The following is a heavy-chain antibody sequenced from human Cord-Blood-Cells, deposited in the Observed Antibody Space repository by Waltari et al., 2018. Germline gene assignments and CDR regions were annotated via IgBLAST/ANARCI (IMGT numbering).Heavy chain of an antibody. V-gene: IGHV3-15*01. CDR3: TTVAYYDFWSGYYDAFDI. J-gene: IGHJ3*02. CDR1: GFTFSNAW. D-gene: IGHD3-3*01. CDR2: IKSKTDGRPT. Sequence: EVQLVESGGGLVKPGGSLRLSCAASGFTFSNAWMSWVRQAPGKGLEWVGRIKSKTDGRPTDYAAPVKVRVTISRDDSKNTRYLQMNSLKTEDTAVYYCTTVAYYDFWSGYYDAFDIWGQGTMVTVSS.